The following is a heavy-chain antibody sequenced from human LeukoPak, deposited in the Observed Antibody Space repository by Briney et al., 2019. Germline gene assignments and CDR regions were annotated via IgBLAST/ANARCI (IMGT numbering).Heavy chain of an antibody. D-gene: IGHD3/OR15-3a*01. J-gene: IGHJ4*02. CDR1: GGSISSGSYF. CDR2: IKEDGSQK. Sequence: ETLSLTCTVSGGSISSGSYFWSWVRQAPRKGLEWLANIKEDGSQKYYVDSVKGRFTISRDNAKNSLFLQMNNLRDEDTATYFCVRDLVWDTGRVDYWGQGTLVTVSS. V-gene: IGHV3-7*01. CDR3: VRDLVWDTGRVDY.